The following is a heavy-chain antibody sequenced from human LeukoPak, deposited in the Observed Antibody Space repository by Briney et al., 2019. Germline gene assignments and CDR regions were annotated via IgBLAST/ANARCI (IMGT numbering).Heavy chain of an antibody. CDR1: GFSFNNYA. J-gene: IGHJ4*02. Sequence: GGSLRLSCAASGFSFNNYAMVWVRQTPGKGLEWVSVIYSGGSTYYADSVKGRFTISRNNSKNTLYLQMNSLRAGDTAVYYCARLIFPTGYSSGWYYFDYWGQGTLVTVSS. D-gene: IGHD6-19*01. CDR2: IYSGGST. CDR3: ARLIFPTGYSSGWYYFDY. V-gene: IGHV3-23*03.